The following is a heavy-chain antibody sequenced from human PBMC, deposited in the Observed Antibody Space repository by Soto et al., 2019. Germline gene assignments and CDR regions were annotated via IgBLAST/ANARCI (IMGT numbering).Heavy chain of an antibody. Sequence: EVQLVESGGGLVQPGGSLRLSCAASGFTVSSNYMSWVSQAPGKGLEWVSILYSAGTTYYADYVRGRFTISRDNSKNTRYLQMNSLRAEDAAVYYWVMGTTRNKLLDYWGQGTLVTVSS. J-gene: IGHJ4*02. CDR2: LYSAGTT. V-gene: IGHV3-66*01. CDR1: GFTVSSNY. CDR3: VMGTTRNKLLDY. D-gene: IGHD1-1*01.